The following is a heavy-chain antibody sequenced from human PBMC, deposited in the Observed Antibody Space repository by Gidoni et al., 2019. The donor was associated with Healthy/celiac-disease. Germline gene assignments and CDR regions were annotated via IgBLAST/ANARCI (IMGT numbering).Heavy chain of an antibody. Sequence: QVQLVESGGGVVQPGRSLRLSCAASRFTFSIYGMHWVRQAPGKGLEWVAVIWYDGSNKYYADSVKGRFTISRDNTKNTLYLQMNSLRAEDTAVYYCARDYYDSSGYYYEDDAFDIWGQGTMVTVSS. D-gene: IGHD3-22*01. J-gene: IGHJ3*02. CDR1: RFTFSIYG. V-gene: IGHV3-33*01. CDR2: IWYDGSNK. CDR3: ARDYYDSSGYYYEDDAFDI.